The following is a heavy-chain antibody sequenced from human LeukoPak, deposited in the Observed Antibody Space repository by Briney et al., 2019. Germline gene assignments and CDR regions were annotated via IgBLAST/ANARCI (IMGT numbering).Heavy chain of an antibody. CDR3: ARGECSSTSCYFLGASDAFDI. J-gene: IGHJ3*02. D-gene: IGHD2-2*01. CDR2: IYTSGST. V-gene: IGHV4-4*07. Sequence: SETLSLTCTVSGGSISSYYWSWIRQPAGKGLEWIGRIYTSGSTNYNPSLKSRVTISVDTSKGQFSLKLSSVTAADTAVYYCARGECSSTSCYFLGASDAFDIWGQGTMVTVSS. CDR1: GGSISSYY.